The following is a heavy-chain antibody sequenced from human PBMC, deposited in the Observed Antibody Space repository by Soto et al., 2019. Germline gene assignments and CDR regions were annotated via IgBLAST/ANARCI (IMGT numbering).Heavy chain of an antibody. CDR3: ARDVTLNYYDSTYYYALDV. V-gene: IGHV1-69*13. Sequence: ASVKVSCKASGCTFSSHAISWVRQAPGQGLEWMGGIIPFFKATNYAQKFQGRVTITADDSTSTAYMDLSSLRSEDTAVYYCARDVTLNYYDSTYYYALDVWGQGTTVTVSS. D-gene: IGHD3-22*01. CDR2: IIPFFKAT. CDR1: GCTFSSHA. J-gene: IGHJ6*02.